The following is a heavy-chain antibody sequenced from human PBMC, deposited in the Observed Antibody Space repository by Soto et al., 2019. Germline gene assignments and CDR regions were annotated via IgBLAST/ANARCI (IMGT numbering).Heavy chain of an antibody. D-gene: IGHD3-10*01. Sequence: SETLSLTCTVSGCSISSYYWSWIRQPPGKGLEWIGYIYYSGSTNYNPSLKSRVTISVDTSKNQFSLKLSSVTAADTAVYYCAGGPTWYYYAAGGQGTLVTVS. CDR3: AGGPTWYYYAA. CDR1: GCSISSYY. CDR2: IYYSGST. V-gene: IGHV4-59*01. J-gene: IGHJ4*02.